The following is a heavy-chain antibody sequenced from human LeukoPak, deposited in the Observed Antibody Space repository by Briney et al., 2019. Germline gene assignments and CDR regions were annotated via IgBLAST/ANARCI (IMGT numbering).Heavy chain of an antibody. J-gene: IGHJ6*02. CDR2: ISSSSTYI. D-gene: IGHD3-10*01. V-gene: IGHV3-21*01. CDR1: GFSFGSYS. Sequence: PGGSLRLSCAASGFSFGSYSMNWIRQAPGKGLEWVSSISSSSTYIYHAVSVKGRFTISRDNAKNSLYLQMNSLRAEDTAVYYCAVQKSIIYGMDVWGRGITVTVSS. CDR3: AVQKSIIYGMDV.